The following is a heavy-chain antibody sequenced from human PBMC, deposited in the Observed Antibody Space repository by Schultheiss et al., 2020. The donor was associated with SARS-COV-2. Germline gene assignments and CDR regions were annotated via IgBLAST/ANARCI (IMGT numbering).Heavy chain of an antibody. Sequence: GGSLRLSCAASGFTFSSYGMHWVRQAPGKGLEWVAVIWYDGSNEYYADSVKGRFTISKDNSKNTLYLQMNSLRAEDTAVYYCARDRGGNSQALIDYWGQGTLVTVSS. CDR2: IWYDGSNE. J-gene: IGHJ4*02. CDR1: GFTFSSYG. D-gene: IGHD4-23*01. CDR3: ARDRGGNSQALIDY. V-gene: IGHV3-33*08.